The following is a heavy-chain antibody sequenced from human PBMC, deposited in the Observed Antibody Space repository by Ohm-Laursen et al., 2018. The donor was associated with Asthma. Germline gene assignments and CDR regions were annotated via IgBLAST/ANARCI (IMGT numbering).Heavy chain of an antibody. V-gene: IGHV3-74*01. CDR2: INSDGGST. Sequence: SLRLSCAASGFTFTSYWMHWVRQVPGKGLVWVSRINSDGGSTVYADSVKGRFTVSRDNAKNTLYLQMNSLRAEDTAVYFCARGEFDNSDYAPWCFDLWGRGALVSVSS. J-gene: IGHJ2*01. D-gene: IGHD3-22*01. CDR3: ARGEFDNSDYAPWCFDL. CDR1: GFTFTSYW.